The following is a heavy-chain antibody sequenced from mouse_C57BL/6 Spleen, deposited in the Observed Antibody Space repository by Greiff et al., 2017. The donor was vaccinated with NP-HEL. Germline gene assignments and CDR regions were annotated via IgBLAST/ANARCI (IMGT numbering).Heavy chain of an antibody. J-gene: IGHJ4*01. Sequence: QVQLKESGAELVRPGSSVKLSCKASGYTFTSYWMHWVKQRPIQGLEWIGNIDPSDSETHYNQKFKDKATLTVDKSSSTAYMQLSSLTSEDSAVYYCAGSTAQVRYAMDYWGQGTSVTVSS. CDR1: GYTFTSYW. V-gene: IGHV1-52*01. CDR2: IDPSDSET. CDR3: AGSTAQVRYAMDY. D-gene: IGHD3-2*02.